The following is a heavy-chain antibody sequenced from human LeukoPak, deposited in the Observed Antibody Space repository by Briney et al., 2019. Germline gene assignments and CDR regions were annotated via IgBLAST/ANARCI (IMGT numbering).Heavy chain of an antibody. V-gene: IGHV4-34*01. D-gene: IGHD1-20*01. Sequence: SETLSLTCAVYGGSFSGYYWSWIRQPPGKGLEWIGEINHSGSTNYNPSLKSRVTISVDTSKNQFSLKLSSVTAADTAVYYCARGRITGISNWFDPWGQGTLVTVSS. CDR3: ARGRITGISNWFDP. CDR1: GGSFSGYY. CDR2: INHSGST. J-gene: IGHJ5*02.